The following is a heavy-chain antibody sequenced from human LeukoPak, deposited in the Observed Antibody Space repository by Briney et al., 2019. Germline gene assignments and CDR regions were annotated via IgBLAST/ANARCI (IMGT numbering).Heavy chain of an antibody. CDR1: GGTFSSYA. Sequence: GASVKVSCKASGGTFSSYAISWVRQAPGQGLEWMGGIIPIFGTANYAQKFQGRVTTTADGSTSTAYMELSSLRSEDTAVYYCARVGMVHKYSYGPGAFDIWGQGTMVTVSS. J-gene: IGHJ3*02. CDR3: ARVGMVHKYSYGPGAFDI. CDR2: IIPIFGTA. D-gene: IGHD5-18*01. V-gene: IGHV1-69*13.